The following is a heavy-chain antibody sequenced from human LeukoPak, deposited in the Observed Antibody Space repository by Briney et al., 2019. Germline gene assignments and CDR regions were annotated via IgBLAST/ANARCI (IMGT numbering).Heavy chain of an antibody. J-gene: IGHJ4*02. D-gene: IGHD6-19*01. CDR3: ARDRRSSGWYAPLDY. CDR1: GFTFSSYG. V-gene: IGHV3-33*01. Sequence: GGSLRLSCAASGFTFSSYGMHWVRQAPGKGLEWVAVIWYDGSNKYYADSVKGRFTISRDNSKNTLYLQMNSLRAEDTAVYYCARDRRSSGWYAPLDYWGQGTPVTVSS. CDR2: IWYDGSNK.